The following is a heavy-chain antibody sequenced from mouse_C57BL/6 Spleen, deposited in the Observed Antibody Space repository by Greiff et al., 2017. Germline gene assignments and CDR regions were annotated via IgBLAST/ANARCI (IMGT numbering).Heavy chain of an antibody. CDR3: ARDGYDVEYFDY. CDR2: IYPGDGDT. J-gene: IGHJ2*01. D-gene: IGHD2-2*01. CDR1: GYAFSSSW. Sequence: VQLQQSGPELVKPGASVKISCKASGYAFSSSWMNWVKQRPGKGLEWIGRIYPGDGDTNYNGKFKGKATLTADKSSSTAYMQLSSLTSEDSAVYFCARDGYDVEYFDYWGQGTTLTVSS. V-gene: IGHV1-82*01.